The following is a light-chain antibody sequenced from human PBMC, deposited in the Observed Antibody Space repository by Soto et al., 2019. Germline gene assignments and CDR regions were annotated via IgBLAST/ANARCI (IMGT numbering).Light chain of an antibody. V-gene: IGKV1-39*01. J-gene: IGKJ1*01. CDR1: QSISIY. CDR2: AAS. Sequence: DIQVTQSPSSLSASVGDSVTITCRSSQSISIYLNWYQHQPGKAPQLLIYAASTLQSGVPSRFSGSGSGTDFALTISSLQPEDFATYYCQQSHRTPWTFGQGTRVEIK. CDR3: QQSHRTPWT.